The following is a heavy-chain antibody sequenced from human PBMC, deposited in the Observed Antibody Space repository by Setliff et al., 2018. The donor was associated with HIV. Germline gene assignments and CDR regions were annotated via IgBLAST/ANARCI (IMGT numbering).Heavy chain of an antibody. J-gene: IGHJ5*02. D-gene: IGHD6-19*01. CDR2: INAGNGNT. V-gene: IGHV1-3*01. CDR1: GYTFTSYA. Sequence: ASVKVSCKASGYTFTSYAMHWVRQAPGQGLEWMGWINAGNGNTKYSQKFQGRVTITRDTSASTAYMELSSLRSEDTAVYYCARELEHSSGSGGFDPWGQGTLVTVSS. CDR3: ARELEHSSGSGGFDP.